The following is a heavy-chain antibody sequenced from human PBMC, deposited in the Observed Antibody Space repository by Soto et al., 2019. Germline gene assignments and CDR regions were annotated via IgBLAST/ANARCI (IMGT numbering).Heavy chain of an antibody. D-gene: IGHD3-10*01. J-gene: IGHJ4*02. V-gene: IGHV1-3*01. Sequence: ASVKVSCKASGYTFSNYVVHWVRQAPGQRPEWMGWINAGNGNTKYSQRFQGRITITRDTSARTAYMELSSLRSADTAVYFCARSGVVFRGVIDPTPFDDWGQGTLVTVSS. CDR1: GYTFSNYV. CDR2: INAGNGNT. CDR3: ARSGVVFRGVIDPTPFDD.